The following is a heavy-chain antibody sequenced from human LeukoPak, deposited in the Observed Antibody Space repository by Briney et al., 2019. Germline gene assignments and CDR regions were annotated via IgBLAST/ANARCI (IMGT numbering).Heavy chain of an antibody. CDR3: AKHTYYYDSSGRDY. Sequence: GGSLRLSCSASGFTFSSYAIHWVRQAPGKGLEWVSAISGSGGSTYYADSVKGRFTISRDNSKNTLYLQMNSLRAEDTAVYYCAKHTYYYDSSGRDYWGQGTLVTVSS. CDR1: GFTFSSYA. CDR2: ISGSGGST. J-gene: IGHJ4*02. D-gene: IGHD3-22*01. V-gene: IGHV3-23*01.